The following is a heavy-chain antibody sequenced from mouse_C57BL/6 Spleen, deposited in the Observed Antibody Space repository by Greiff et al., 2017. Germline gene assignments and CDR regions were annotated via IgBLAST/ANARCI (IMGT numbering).Heavy chain of an antibody. J-gene: IGHJ4*01. CDR1: GYSITSDY. CDR3: ARSARYGMDY. CDR2: ISYSGST. Sequence: EVQLVESGPGLANPSQTLSLTCPVTGYSITSDYWNWIRKFPGNKLAYMGYISYSGSTYYNPSLKSRLSITRVTSKDQYYLQLNSVTTEDTATYYCARSARYGMDYWGQGTSVTVSS. V-gene: IGHV3-8*01.